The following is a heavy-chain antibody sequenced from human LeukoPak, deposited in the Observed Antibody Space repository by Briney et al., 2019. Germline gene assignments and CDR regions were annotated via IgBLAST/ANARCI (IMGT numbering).Heavy chain of an antibody. CDR1: GFTFSSYA. CDR3: AKDSLLVEMATSFDY. D-gene: IGHD5-24*01. CDR2: ISGSGGST. V-gene: IGHV3-23*01. Sequence: PGGSLRLSCAASGFTFSSYAMSWVRQAPGKGLEWVSAISGSGGSTYYADSVKGRFTISRDNSKNTLYLQMNSLRAEDTAVYYCAKDSLLVEMATSFDYWGQGTLVTVSS. J-gene: IGHJ4*02.